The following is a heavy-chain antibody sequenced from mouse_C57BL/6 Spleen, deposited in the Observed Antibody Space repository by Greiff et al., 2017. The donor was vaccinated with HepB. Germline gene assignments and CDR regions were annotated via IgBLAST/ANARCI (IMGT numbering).Heavy chain of an antibody. J-gene: IGHJ1*03. CDR1: GFTFSSYA. Sequence: EVKLMESGGGLVKPGGSLKLSCAASGFTFSSYAMSWVRQTPEKRLEWVATISDGGSYTYYPDNVKGRFTISRDNAKNNLYLQMSHLKSEDTAMYYCAREGRMKCVYWYFDVWGTGTTVTVSS. CDR3: AREGRMKCVYWYFDV. V-gene: IGHV5-4*01. CDR2: ISDGGSYT. D-gene: IGHD2-10*02.